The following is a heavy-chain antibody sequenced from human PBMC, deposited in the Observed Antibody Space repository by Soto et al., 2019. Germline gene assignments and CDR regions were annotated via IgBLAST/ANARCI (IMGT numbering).Heavy chain of an antibody. D-gene: IGHD2-21*01. Sequence: SLRLSCAASGFTFSTCAMSWVRQAPGKGLEWVSSIGGSGGRTYQADSVRGRFNISRDDSKNTLYLQMNSLRAEDTAAYFCAKDPSYYGGNLRGSYFDYWGQGTLVTVSS. CDR2: IGGSGGRT. J-gene: IGHJ4*02. V-gene: IGHV3-23*01. CDR3: AKDPSYYGGNLRGSYFDY. CDR1: GFTFSTCA.